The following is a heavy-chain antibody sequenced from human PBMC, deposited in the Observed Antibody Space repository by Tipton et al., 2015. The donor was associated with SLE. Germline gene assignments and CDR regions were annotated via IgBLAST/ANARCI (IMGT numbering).Heavy chain of an antibody. CDR3: ARGAYCGGDCYSNFDY. CDR1: GFTFNDHA. CDR2: IYSGGTT. Sequence: AVSGFTFNDHAMSWVRQAPGKGLEWVSIIYSGGTTQYLDSVKGRFIISRDKSRNTLYLQMNSLRREDTAVYFCARGAYCGGDCYSNFDYWGQGNMVAVSS. V-gene: IGHV3-23*03. J-gene: IGHJ4*02. D-gene: IGHD2-21*01.